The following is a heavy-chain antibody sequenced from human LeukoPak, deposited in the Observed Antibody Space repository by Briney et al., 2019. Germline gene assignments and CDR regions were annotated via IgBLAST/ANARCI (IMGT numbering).Heavy chain of an antibody. CDR2: IYTSGST. D-gene: IGHD3-16*02. V-gene: IGHV4-61*02. J-gene: IGHJ4*02. CDR3: ARDIGHHYFDC. CDR1: GGSISSSGSY. Sequence: PSETLSLTCTVSGGSISSSGSYWSWIRKPAGKGLEWIGRIYTSGSTDDNPSLKSRVTISVDTSKTQFSLKLSSVTAADTAVYYCARDIGHHYFDCWGQGTLVTVSS.